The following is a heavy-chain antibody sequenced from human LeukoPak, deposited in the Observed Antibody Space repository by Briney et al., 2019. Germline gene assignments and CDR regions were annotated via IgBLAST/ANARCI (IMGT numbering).Heavy chain of an antibody. CDR3: ARLRWAAGDGYYFDY. CDR1: GYGFTTCW. J-gene: IGHJ4*02. D-gene: IGHD6-13*01. Sequence: EESLKISCKGSGYGFTTCWIGWVRQMPGKGLEWMGVINPGNSDTRYSPSFQGQVTISADKSITTAYLQWSSLKASDTAMYYCARLRWAAGDGYYFDYWGQGTPVTVSS. CDR2: INPGNSDT. V-gene: IGHV5-51*01.